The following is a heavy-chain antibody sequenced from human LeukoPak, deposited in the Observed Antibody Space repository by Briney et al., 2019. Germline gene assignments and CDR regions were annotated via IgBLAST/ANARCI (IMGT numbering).Heavy chain of an antibody. D-gene: IGHD3-22*01. CDR2: IRYDGSNK. V-gene: IGHV3-30*02. Sequence: GGSLRLSCTVSGFSLSHAWMAWVRQAPGKGLEWVAFIRYDGSNKYYADSVKGRFTISRDNSKNTLYLQMNSLRAEDTAVYYCAKEKDNYYDSSGYLWGQGTLVTVSS. CDR3: AKEKDNYYDSSGYL. CDR1: GFSLSHAW. J-gene: IGHJ4*02.